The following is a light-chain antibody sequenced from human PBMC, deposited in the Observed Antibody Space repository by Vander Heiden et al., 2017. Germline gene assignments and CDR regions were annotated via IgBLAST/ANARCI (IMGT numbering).Light chain of an antibody. CDR1: SSDVGGYNY. CDR3: CSYGGSYPYV. J-gene: IGLJ1*01. CDR2: DVT. Sequence: QSALTQPRPVSGSPGPSVTTSSTGTSSDVGGYNYVSWYQQHPGRAPKLIIHDVTERPSGVPDRFSGSKSGNRASLTISGLQAEDEADYYCCSYGGSYPYVFGTGTKVTVL. V-gene: IGLV2-11*01.